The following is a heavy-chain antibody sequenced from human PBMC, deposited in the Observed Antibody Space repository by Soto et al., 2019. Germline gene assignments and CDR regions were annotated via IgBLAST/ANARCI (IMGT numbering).Heavy chain of an antibody. J-gene: IGHJ3*02. V-gene: IGHV3-74*01. D-gene: IGHD5-12*01. Sequence: SCAASGFGFSSYWMHWVRQAPGKGLVWVSRTNNDGSATTYADSVRGRFTSFRDNAKNTLFLQMTSLGVEDTAVYYCAREMATISLGAFDIWGEGTMVTVSS. CDR2: TNNDGSAT. CDR3: AREMATISLGAFDI. CDR1: GFGFSSYW.